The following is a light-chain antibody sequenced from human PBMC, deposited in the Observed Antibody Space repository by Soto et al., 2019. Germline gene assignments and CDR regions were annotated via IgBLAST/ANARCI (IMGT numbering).Light chain of an antibody. Sequence: EIVMTQSPATLSVSLGESATLSCRASQTVVTNLAWYQQTPGQAPRLLIYAASTRATGIPARFSGSGSGTEFTLTIRSLQSEDFAVYYCQQYYNWRQHTFGQGTKLEIK. CDR3: QQYYNWRQHT. J-gene: IGKJ2*01. CDR1: QTVVTN. CDR2: AAS. V-gene: IGKV3-15*01.